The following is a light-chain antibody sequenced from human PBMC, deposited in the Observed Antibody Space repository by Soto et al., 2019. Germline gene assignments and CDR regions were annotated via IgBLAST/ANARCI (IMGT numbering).Light chain of an antibody. CDR1: SSDIGGYDY. CDR3: SSYASSTTLV. V-gene: IGLV2-14*01. J-gene: IGLJ2*01. Sequence: QSALTQPASVSASPGQSITISCTGTSSDIGGYDYVSWYQQHPGKAPKLMIYDVNIRPSGVSNRFSGSKSGNTASLTISGLQAEDEAHYYCSSYASSTTLVFGGGTKLTVL. CDR2: DVN.